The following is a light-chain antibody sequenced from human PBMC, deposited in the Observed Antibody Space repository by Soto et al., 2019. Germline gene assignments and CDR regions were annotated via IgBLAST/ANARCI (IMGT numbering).Light chain of an antibody. Sequence: DIQMTQSPSSLSASVGDRVTLTCRASQSISKYLNWYQLKSGKGPKLLIYGTSTLQSGVPSRFSGSGSGTKFTLTIASLQPDDFATDYCQQYETFSGTFGPGTKVEI. CDR1: QSISKY. CDR2: GTS. V-gene: IGKV1-39*01. J-gene: IGKJ1*01. CDR3: QQYETFSGT.